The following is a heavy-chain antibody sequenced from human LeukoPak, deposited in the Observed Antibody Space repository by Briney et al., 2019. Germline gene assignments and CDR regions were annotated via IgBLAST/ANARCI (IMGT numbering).Heavy chain of an antibody. CDR3: ARGRRGYYDSSVAQGLDAFDI. V-gene: IGHV1-18*01. CDR1: GYTFTSYG. J-gene: IGHJ3*02. CDR2: ISGYNGHT. D-gene: IGHD3-22*01. Sequence: GASVKVSCKASGYTFTSYGISWVRQAPGQGLEWMGWISGYNGHTNYAQKLQGRVTMTRNTSISTAYMELSSLRSEDTAVYYCARGRRGYYDSSVAQGLDAFDIWGQGTMVTVSS.